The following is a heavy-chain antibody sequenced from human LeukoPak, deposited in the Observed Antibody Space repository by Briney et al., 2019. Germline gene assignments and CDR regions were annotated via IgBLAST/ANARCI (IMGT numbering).Heavy chain of an antibody. CDR2: IKTDGGST. J-gene: IGHJ4*02. CDR3: AKRLPFDYDY. V-gene: IGHV3-74*01. D-gene: IGHD5-18*01. CDR1: GFTFSSYR. Sequence: GGSLRLSCAASGFTFSSYRMHWVRQAPGKGLVWVSLIKTDGGSTSYADSVKGRFTISRDNAKNTLYLLMNSLRAEDTAVYYCAKRLPFDYDYWGQGTLVTVSS.